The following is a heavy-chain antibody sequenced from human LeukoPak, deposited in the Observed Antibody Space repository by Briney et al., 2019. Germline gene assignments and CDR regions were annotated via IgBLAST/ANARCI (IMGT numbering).Heavy chain of an antibody. J-gene: IGHJ4*02. V-gene: IGHV4-39*01. CDR2: IYYSGST. CDR1: GGSISSSSYY. D-gene: IGHD3-10*01. CDR3: ARLIWFGEFAPTYYFDY. Sequence: SETLSLTCTVSGGSISSSSYYWGWIRQPPGKGLEWLGSIYYSGSTYYNPSLKSRVTISVDTSKNQFSLKLSSVTAADTAVYYCARLIWFGEFAPTYYFDYWGQGTLVTVSS.